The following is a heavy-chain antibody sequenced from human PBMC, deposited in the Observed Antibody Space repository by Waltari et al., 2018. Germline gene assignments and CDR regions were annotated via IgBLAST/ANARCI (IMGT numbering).Heavy chain of an antibody. CDR2: RNPNSGNT. V-gene: IGHV1-8*03. Sequence: QVQLVQSGAEVKKPGASVKVSCKASGYTFTSYDINWVRQATGQGLEWMGWRNPNSGNTGYAQEFQGRVTITRNTSISTAYMELSSLRSEDTAVYYCARRVAARPRYYYYYMDVWGKGTTVTISS. CDR3: ARRVAARPRYYYYYMDV. J-gene: IGHJ6*03. D-gene: IGHD6-6*01. CDR1: GYTFTSYD.